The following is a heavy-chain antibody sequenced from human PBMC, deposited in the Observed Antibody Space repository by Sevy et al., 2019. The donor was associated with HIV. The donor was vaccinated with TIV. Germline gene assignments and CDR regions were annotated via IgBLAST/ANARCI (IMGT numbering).Heavy chain of an antibody. V-gene: IGHV3-23*01. D-gene: IGHD3-10*01. CDR3: AKDGSPVVRGVPYYMDI. Sequence: GGSLRLSCAASGFTFSSYAMSWVRQAPGKGLEWVSAISGSGGTTYYADSVKGRFTISRDNSKNTPYLQVNSLRADDTAVYYCAKDGSPVVRGVPYYMDIWGKGTTVTVSS. CDR2: ISGSGGTT. CDR1: GFTFSSYA. J-gene: IGHJ6*03.